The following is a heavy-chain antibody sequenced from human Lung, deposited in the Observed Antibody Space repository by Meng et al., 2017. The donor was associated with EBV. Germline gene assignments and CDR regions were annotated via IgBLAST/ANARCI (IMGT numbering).Heavy chain of an antibody. CDR3: ARVEVGITSGDY. V-gene: IGHV1-18*01. Sequence: QVRVVEYGGEVKESGASLKVPCKGSGYTFTNYGITWVRQAPGQGLEWMGWISAYNGNTNYAQTLQGRVTMTTDTSTSTAYMELRSLRSDDTAVYYCARVEVGITSGDYWGQGTLVTVSS. D-gene: IGHD1-26*01. CDR1: GYTFTNYG. J-gene: IGHJ4*02. CDR2: ISAYNGNT.